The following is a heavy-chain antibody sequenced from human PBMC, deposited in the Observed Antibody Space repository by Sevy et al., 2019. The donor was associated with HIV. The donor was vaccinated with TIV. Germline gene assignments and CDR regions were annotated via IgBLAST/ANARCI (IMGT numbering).Heavy chain of an antibody. D-gene: IGHD3-3*01. CDR1: GFTFDSYA. V-gene: IGHV3-23*01. J-gene: IGHJ4*02. CDR3: AKDRVTVFGVVVTFDS. Sequence: GGSLRLSCAASGFTFDSYAMHWVRQVAGKGLEWVSTISGSGYATYYADSVKGRFIISRDTSRNTLYLQMNSLRVEDSAVYFCAKDRVTVFGVVVTFDSWGQGTLVTVS. CDR2: ISGSGYAT.